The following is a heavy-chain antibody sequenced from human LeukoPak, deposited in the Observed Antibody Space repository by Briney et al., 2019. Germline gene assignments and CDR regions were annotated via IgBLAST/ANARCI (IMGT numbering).Heavy chain of an antibody. V-gene: IGHV5-51*01. D-gene: IGHD5-12*01. J-gene: IGHJ4*02. CDR2: IYPGDSDT. CDR1: GYSFPNYW. CDR3: ARQGTIVAGTLGTTFDY. Sequence: GESLKISCKASGYSFPNYWIGWVRQMPGKGLEWMGIIYPGDSDTKYSPSFQGQVTISADKSINTAYLQWSSLRASDTAMYYCARQGTIVAGTLGTTFDYWGQGTLLTVSS.